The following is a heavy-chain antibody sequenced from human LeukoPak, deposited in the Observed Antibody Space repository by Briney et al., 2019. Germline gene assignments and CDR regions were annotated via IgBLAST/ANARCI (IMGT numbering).Heavy chain of an antibody. J-gene: IGHJ4*02. CDR1: VSTFSSST. CDR3: AKSTRGIASRGFDF. V-gene: IGHV3-21*01. CDR2: ISGTSTYI. D-gene: IGHD3-10*01. Sequence: GGSLRLSCGASVSTFSSSTMNWVRQAPGEGLEWVSSISGTSTYIYYADSVKGRFTVSRDNAQKSLYLQMNSLRAEDTAMYYCAKSTRGIASRGFDFWGQGTLVTVSS.